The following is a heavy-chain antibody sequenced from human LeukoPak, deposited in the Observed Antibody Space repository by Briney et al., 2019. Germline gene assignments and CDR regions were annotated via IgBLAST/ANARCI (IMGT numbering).Heavy chain of an antibody. V-gene: IGHV3-74*01. CDR1: GFTFGTYW. CDR3: ATDSYVSGSYYRLFY. D-gene: IGHD3-10*01. J-gene: IGHJ4*02. Sequence: GRSLRLSCGASGFTFGTYWMHWVRQAPGKGLGWVSGINSDGGTTTYADSVKGRFTISRDNAKNTLYLQMNNLRAADTAIYYCATDSYVSGSYYRLFYWGQGTLVTVSS. CDR2: INSDGGTT.